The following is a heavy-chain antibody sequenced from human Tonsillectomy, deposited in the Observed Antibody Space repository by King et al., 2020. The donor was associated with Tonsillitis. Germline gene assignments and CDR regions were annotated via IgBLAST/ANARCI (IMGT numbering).Heavy chain of an antibody. V-gene: IGHV3-30*04. CDR1: GFTFSSYA. CDR2: ISYDGSNK. Sequence: QVQLVESGGGVVQPGRSLRLSCAASGFTFSSYAMHWVRQAPGKGLEWVAVISYDGSNKYYADSVKGRFTISRDNSKNTLYLQMNSLRAEDTAVYYCARAGPGHIPDAFDIWGQGTMVTVSS. D-gene: IGHD2-21*01. J-gene: IGHJ3*02. CDR3: ARAGPGHIPDAFDI.